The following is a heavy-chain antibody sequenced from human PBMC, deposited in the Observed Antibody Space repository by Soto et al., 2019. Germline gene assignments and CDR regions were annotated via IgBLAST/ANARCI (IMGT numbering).Heavy chain of an antibody. CDR3: ANPMPLGYCSSTSCQSAFDY. CDR2: IYYSGST. Sequence: SETLSLTCTVSGGSISSYYWSWIRQPPGKGLEWIGYIYYSGSTNYNPSLKSRVTISVDTSKNQFSLKLSSVTAADTAVYYCANPMPLGYCSSTSCQSAFDYWGQGTLVTVSS. J-gene: IGHJ4*02. CDR1: GGSISSYY. D-gene: IGHD2-2*01. V-gene: IGHV4-59*01.